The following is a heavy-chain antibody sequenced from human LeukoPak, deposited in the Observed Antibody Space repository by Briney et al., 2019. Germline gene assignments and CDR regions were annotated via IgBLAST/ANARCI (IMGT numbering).Heavy chain of an antibody. V-gene: IGHV1-18*01. Sequence: GASVKVSCKASGYTFTSYGISWVRQAPGQGLEWMGWISAYNGNTNYAQKLQGRVTMTTDTSTSTAYMELRSLRSDDTAVYYCARHRVLELLWFGDQSHWFDPWGQGTLVTVSS. CDR1: GYTFTSYG. CDR3: ARHRVLELLWFGDQSHWFDP. J-gene: IGHJ5*02. CDR2: ISAYNGNT. D-gene: IGHD3-10*01.